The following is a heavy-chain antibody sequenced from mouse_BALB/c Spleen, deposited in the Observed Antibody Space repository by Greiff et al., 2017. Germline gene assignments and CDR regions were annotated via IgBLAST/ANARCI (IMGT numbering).Heavy chain of an antibody. CDR2: IYPGSGST. J-gene: IGHJ3*01. CDR3: ARDGNYWFAY. V-gene: IGHV1-55*01. Sequence: VQLQQPGAELVKPGTSVKLSCKASGYNFTSYWINWVKLRPGQGLEWIGDIYPGSGSTNYNEKFKSKATLTVDTSSSTAYMQLSSLASEDSALYCCARDGNYWFAYWGQGTLVTVSA. D-gene: IGHD2-1*01. CDR1: GYNFTSYW.